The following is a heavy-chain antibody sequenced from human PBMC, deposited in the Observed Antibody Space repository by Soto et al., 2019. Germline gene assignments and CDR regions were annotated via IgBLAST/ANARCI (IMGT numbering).Heavy chain of an antibody. CDR2: ISNSGSTI. CDR1: GFTFSSYE. CDR3: ARESIYLDY. J-gene: IGHJ4*02. V-gene: IGHV3-48*03. Sequence: GGSLRLSCAASGFTFSSYEMNWVRQAPGKGLEWVSYISNSGSTIYYTDSVKGRFTISRDNAKNSLYLQMSSLRAEDTAVYYCARESIYLDYWGQGALVTVSS.